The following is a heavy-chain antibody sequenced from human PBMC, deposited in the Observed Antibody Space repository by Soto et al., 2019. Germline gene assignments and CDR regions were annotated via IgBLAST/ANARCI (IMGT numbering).Heavy chain of an antibody. Sequence: QLQLVQSGPEAKKPGASVKVSCKASGYTFATSTISWLRQAPGQGPEWMGWIKAYSGNTNYAQNLRGRFTMTTDTSTSTAYMELRSLTTDDTAIYYCAIADYGDDDYWGQGTLVTVSS. CDR3: AIADYGDDDY. D-gene: IGHD4-17*01. V-gene: IGHV1-18*01. CDR1: GYTFATST. CDR2: IKAYSGNT. J-gene: IGHJ4*02.